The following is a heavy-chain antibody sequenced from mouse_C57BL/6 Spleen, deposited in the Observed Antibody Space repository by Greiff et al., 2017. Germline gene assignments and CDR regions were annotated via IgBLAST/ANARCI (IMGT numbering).Heavy chain of an antibody. CDR1: GFTFSSYG. V-gene: IGHV5-6*01. J-gene: IGHJ4*01. Sequence: EVKLVESGGDLVKPGGSLKLSCAASGFTFSSYGMSWVRQTPDKRLEWVATISSGGSYTYYPDSVKGRFTITRYNAKNTLYLQMRSLKSEDTAMYYCAGSSDGYYATDYWGQGTSVTVSS. D-gene: IGHD1-1*01. CDR3: AGSSDGYYATDY. CDR2: ISSGGSYT.